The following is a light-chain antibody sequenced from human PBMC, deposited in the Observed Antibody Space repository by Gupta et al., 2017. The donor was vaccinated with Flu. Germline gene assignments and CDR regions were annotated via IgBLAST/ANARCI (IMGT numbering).Light chain of an antibody. V-gene: IGKV1-27*01. CDR1: QDISNY. J-gene: IGKJ3*01. Sequence: DIQMTQSPSPLSASVGDRVTITCRASQDISNYLAWYQHKPGKVPKLLISSASTLHSGVPSRFSGSGSGTDFALTISGLQPEDAATYYCQKYNSAPQTFGPGTKVELK. CDR3: QKYNSAPQT. CDR2: SAS.